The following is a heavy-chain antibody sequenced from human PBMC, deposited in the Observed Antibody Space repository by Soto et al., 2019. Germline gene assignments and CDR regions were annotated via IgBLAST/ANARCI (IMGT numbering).Heavy chain of an antibody. CDR1: GCPFRSSS. CDR3: ARDLGEASAI. D-gene: IGHD3-10*01. J-gene: IGHJ4*02. V-gene: IGHV3-21*01. Sequence: XGSLRLSCAASGCPFRSSSLNWVRQAPGKGLEWVSSISSSSSYIYYADSVKGRFTISRDNAKNSLYLQMNSLRADDTAVYYCARDLGEASAIWGQGTLVTVSS. CDR2: ISSSSSYI.